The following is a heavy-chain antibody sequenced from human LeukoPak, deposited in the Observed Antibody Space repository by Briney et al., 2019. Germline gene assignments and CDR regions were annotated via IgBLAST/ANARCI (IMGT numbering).Heavy chain of an antibody. D-gene: IGHD2-21*02. CDR1: EFTFSSYV. Sequence: GGSLRLSCVASEFTFSSYVMSWVRQAPGKGLEWVSTIGTSGDTYYPGSVKGRFTISRDNAKNSLYLQMDSLRAEDTAVYYCARDAGTYCGGDCYEAFDIWGQGTMVTVSS. CDR3: ARDAGTYCGGDCYEAFDI. V-gene: IGHV3-13*01. J-gene: IGHJ3*02. CDR2: IGTSGDT.